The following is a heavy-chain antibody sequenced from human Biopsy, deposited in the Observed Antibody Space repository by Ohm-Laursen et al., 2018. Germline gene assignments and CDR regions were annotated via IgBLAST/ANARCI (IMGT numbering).Heavy chain of an antibody. V-gene: IGHV3-33*01. D-gene: IGHD1-26*01. CDR1: GFTFSVYA. CDR3: ARDPIVGSKADGMDV. Sequence: SLRLSCAASGFTFSVYAMHWVRQAPGKGLEWVAIIWYDGSSEYYSDSVKGRFTISRDNSKNTVYLQMNSLRVEDTAVYYCARDPIVGSKADGMDVWGQGTTVTVSS. CDR2: IWYDGSSE. J-gene: IGHJ6*02.